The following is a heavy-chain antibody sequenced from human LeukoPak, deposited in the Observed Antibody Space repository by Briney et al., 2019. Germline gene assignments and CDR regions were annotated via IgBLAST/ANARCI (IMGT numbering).Heavy chain of an antibody. CDR3: ASPRLYYYDSSGPRSLYAFDI. Sequence: ASVKVSCKASGYTFTSYDINWVRQATGQGLEWMGWMNPNSGNTGYAQKFQGRVTITRNTSISTAYMELSSLRSEDTAVYYCASPRLYYYDSSGPRSLYAFDIWGQGTMVTVSS. CDR1: GYTFTSYD. J-gene: IGHJ3*02. CDR2: MNPNSGNT. V-gene: IGHV1-8*03. D-gene: IGHD3-22*01.